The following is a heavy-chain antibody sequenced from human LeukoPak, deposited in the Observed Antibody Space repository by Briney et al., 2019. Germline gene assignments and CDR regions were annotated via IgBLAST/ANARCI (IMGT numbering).Heavy chain of an antibody. CDR2: ISSSSTI. CDR3: ARDGVWYYYDSSGHSFDY. V-gene: IGHV3-48*02. D-gene: IGHD3-22*01. J-gene: IGHJ4*02. CDR1: GFTFSSYS. Sequence: GGSLRLSCAASGFTFSSYSMNWVRQAPGKGLEWVSYISSSSTIYYADSVKGRFTISRDNAKNSLYLQMNSLRDEDTAVYYCARDGVWYYYDSSGHSFDYWGQGTLVTVSS.